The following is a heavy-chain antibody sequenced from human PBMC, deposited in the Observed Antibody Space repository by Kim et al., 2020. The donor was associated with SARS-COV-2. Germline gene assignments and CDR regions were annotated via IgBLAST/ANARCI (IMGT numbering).Heavy chain of an antibody. CDR2: INTNTGNP. CDR3: ARDSLTYYYDSSGYYYDY. Sequence: ASVKVSCKASGYTFTSYAMNWVRQTPGQGLEWMGWINTNTGNPTYAQGFTGRFVFSLDTSVSTAYLQISSLKAEDTAVYYCARDSLTYYYDSSGYYYDYWGQGTLVTVSS. J-gene: IGHJ4*02. D-gene: IGHD3-22*01. V-gene: IGHV7-4-1*02. CDR1: GYTFTSYA.